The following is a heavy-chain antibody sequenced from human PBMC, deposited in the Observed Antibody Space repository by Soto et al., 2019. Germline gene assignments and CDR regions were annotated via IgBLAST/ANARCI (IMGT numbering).Heavy chain of an antibody. J-gene: IGHJ3*02. V-gene: IGHV3-33*01. D-gene: IGHD3-22*01. CDR1: GFTFSSYG. CDR2: IWYDGSNK. Sequence: PGVSLRLSCAASGFTFSSYGMHWVRQAPGKGLEWVAVIWYDGSNKYYADSVKGRFTISRDNSKNTLYLQMNSLRAEDTAVYYCARERDYYDSSGYYFFAFDIWGQGTMVPVPS. CDR3: ARERDYYDSSGYYFFAFDI.